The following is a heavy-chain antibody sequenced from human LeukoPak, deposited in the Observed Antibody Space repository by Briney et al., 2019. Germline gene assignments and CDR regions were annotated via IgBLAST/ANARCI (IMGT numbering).Heavy chain of an antibody. V-gene: IGHV3-23*01. Sequence: GGSLRLSCVSSGYSFSNYAMSWVRQAPGKGLEWVSSISGSGGSTHYADSVKGRFTISRDKTKNTLYLQMNSLRAEDTAVYYCAKSAYYDASGYYREYYFDYWGQGTLVTVSS. D-gene: IGHD3-22*01. J-gene: IGHJ4*02. CDR1: GYSFSNYA. CDR2: ISGSGGST. CDR3: AKSAYYDASGYYREYYFDY.